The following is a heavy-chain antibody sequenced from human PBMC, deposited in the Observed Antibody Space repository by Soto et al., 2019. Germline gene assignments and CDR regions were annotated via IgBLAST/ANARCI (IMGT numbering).Heavy chain of an antibody. CDR3: ARETGENWTYEAH. V-gene: IGHV4-4*07. CDR1: GAYISDFA. J-gene: IGHJ1*01. CDR2: ITINGNT. Sequence: SETLSLTGRVSGAYISDFAWSWIRQPAGKGLEWIGRITINGNTQKNPSFKSRVTMSIDTSRNHFSLNLQSATAADTALYYCARETGENWTYEAHCGPGTLVTVSS. D-gene: IGHD7-27*01.